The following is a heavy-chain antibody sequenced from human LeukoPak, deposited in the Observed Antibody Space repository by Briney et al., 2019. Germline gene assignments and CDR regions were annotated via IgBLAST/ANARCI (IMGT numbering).Heavy chain of an antibody. Sequence: GGSLRLSCAASGFIFSNYAMYWVRQAPGKGLEWVSAISGRSDNTYYADSVKGRSTLSRDSSKNTLYLQMNSLRADDTAVYYCATWGDYDVLTGYYVSDFWGQGTLVTVSS. CDR1: GFIFSNYA. D-gene: IGHD3-9*01. V-gene: IGHV3-23*01. CDR3: ATWGDYDVLTGYYVSDF. CDR2: ISGRSDNT. J-gene: IGHJ4*02.